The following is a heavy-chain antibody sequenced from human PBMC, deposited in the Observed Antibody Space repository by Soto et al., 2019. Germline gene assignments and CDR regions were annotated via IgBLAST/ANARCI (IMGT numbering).Heavy chain of an antibody. D-gene: IGHD3-9*01. CDR2: IDWDDDK. CDR3: ARIRSYYDILTGTYYYYDMDV. J-gene: IGHJ6*02. V-gene: IGHV2-70*01. Sequence: SGPTLVNPTQTLTLTCTFSGFSLSTSGMCVSWIRQPPGKALEWLALIDWDDDKYYSTSLKTRLTISKDTSKNQVVLTMTNMDPVDKATYYCARIRSYYDILTGTYYYYDMDVWGQGTTVTVSS. CDR1: GFSLSTSGMC.